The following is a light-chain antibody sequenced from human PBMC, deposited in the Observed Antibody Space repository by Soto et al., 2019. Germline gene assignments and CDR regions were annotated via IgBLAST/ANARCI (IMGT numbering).Light chain of an antibody. CDR1: QSVSSY. CDR3: QQTYSNLWT. CDR2: DAS. V-gene: IGKV3-11*01. J-gene: IGKJ1*01. Sequence: EIVLTQSPATLSLSPGERATLSCRASQSVSSYLAWYQQKPGQAPRLLIYDASNRATGIPARFSGSGSGTDFTLTISSLEPEDFADYFCQQTYSNLWTFGQGTKVEIK.